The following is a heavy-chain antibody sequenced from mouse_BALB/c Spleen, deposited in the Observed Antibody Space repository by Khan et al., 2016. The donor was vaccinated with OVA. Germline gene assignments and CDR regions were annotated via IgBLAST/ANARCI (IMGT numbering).Heavy chain of an antibody. CDR1: GYTFTYYV. CDR2: IYPGSDNA. V-gene: IGHV1-77*01. D-gene: IGHD2-3*01. CDR3: ARGDGYYVYFDY. J-gene: IGHJ2*01. Sequence: QIQLVQSGPELVKPGASVKMSCKASGYTFTYYVITWVKQRTGQGLEWIGEIYPGSDNAYYNERFKGKATLTADTSSNTTHMQLSSLTSEDSAVYFCARGDGYYVYFDYWGQGTTLTVSS.